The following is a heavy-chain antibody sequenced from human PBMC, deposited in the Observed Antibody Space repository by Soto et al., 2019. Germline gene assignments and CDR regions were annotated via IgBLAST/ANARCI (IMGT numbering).Heavy chain of an antibody. CDR2: IYSGGST. D-gene: IGHD2-2*01. V-gene: IGHV3-53*01. Sequence: GSLRLSCAASGFTVSSNYMSWVRQAPGKGLEWVSVIYSGGSTYYADSVKGRFTISRDNSKNTLYLQMNSLRAEDTAVYYCARALDRYAFDPWGQGTLVTVSS. CDR3: ARALDRYAFDP. J-gene: IGHJ5*02. CDR1: GFTVSSNY.